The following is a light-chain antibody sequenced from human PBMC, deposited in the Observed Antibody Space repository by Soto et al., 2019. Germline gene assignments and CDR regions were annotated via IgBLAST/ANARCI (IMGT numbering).Light chain of an antibody. Sequence: EIVLTQSPGTLSLSPGEIATLSCRASQSVSSTYIAWYQPNPGRAPRPLIYGASSRATGIPDRFSGTGSGTEFTLTSSRLEPEDVVVYFCQQYGRSPPFTFGQGTQVEIK. CDR2: GAS. CDR1: QSVSSTY. J-gene: IGKJ2*01. V-gene: IGKV3-20*01. CDR3: QQYGRSPPFT.